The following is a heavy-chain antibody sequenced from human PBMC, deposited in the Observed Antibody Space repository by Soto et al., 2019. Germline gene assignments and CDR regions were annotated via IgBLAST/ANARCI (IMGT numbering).Heavy chain of an antibody. CDR1: GFPFSSYV. J-gene: IGHJ4*02. CDR3: AKDSNKYSSSLRGRYFDY. V-gene: IGHV3-23*01. Sequence: PGGSLRLSCAASGFPFSSYVMSWVRQAPGKGLEWVSGISGGGSNTFYATSVKGRFTISRDNSKNTLFLQMSNVGAEDTAIYYCAKDSNKYSSSLRGRYFDYWGQGIGVTVSS. CDR2: ISGGGSNT. D-gene: IGHD4-4*01.